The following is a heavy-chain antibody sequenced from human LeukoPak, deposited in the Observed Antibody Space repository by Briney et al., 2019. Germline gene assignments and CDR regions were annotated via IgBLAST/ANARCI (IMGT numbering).Heavy chain of an antibody. CDR2: ISSSSSYI. Sequence: GGSLRLSCAASGFTFSSYSMNWVRQAPGKGLEWVSSISSSSSYIYYADSVKGRFTISGDNAKNSLYLQMNSLRAEDTAVYYCARGPWNYVGSYFDYWGQGTLVTVSS. D-gene: IGHD1-7*01. V-gene: IGHV3-21*01. CDR1: GFTFSSYS. J-gene: IGHJ4*02. CDR3: ARGPWNYVGSYFDY.